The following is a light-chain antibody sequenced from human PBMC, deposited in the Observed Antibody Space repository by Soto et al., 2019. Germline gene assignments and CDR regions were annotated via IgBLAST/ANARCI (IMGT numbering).Light chain of an antibody. Sequence: EVVLTQSPATLSLSPGDRATLSCRASQSISTYVNWFQQKVGQPPRLLIYGASNRVAGIPDRVSGSGSGTDFTLTISSLEPEDSAVYYCQQNYNLEETFGQGTKVEIK. CDR1: QSISTY. J-gene: IGKJ1*01. CDR3: QQNYNLEET. V-gene: IGKV3-11*01. CDR2: GAS.